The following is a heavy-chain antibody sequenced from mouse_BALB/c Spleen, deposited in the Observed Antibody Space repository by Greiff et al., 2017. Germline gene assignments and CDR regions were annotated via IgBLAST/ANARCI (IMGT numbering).Heavy chain of an antibody. CDR1: GYTFTSYW. V-gene: IGHV1-69*02. CDR2: IDPSDSYT. D-gene: IGHD2-10*02. Sequence: VQLQQPGAELVKPGASVKLSCKASGYTFTSYWMHWVKQRPGQGLEWIGEIDPSDSYTNYNQKFKGKATLTVDKSSSTAYMQLSSLTSEDSAVYYCARKKYGNYDAMDYWGQGTSVTVSS. J-gene: IGHJ4*01. CDR3: ARKKYGNYDAMDY.